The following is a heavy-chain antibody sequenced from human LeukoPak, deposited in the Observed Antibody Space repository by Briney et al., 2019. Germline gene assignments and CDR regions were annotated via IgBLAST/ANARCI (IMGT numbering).Heavy chain of an antibody. D-gene: IGHD2-2*01. J-gene: IGHJ6*02. CDR3: AKDQFQLPHGGYYYYYGMDV. V-gene: IGHV3-21*01. CDR1: GFTFSSYS. CDR2: ISSSSSYI. Sequence: GGSLRLSCAASGFTFSSYSMNWVRQAPGKGLEWVSSISSSSSYIYYADSVKGRFTISRDNAKNSLYLQMNSLRAEDTAVYYCAKDQFQLPHGGYYYYYGMDVWGQGTTVTVSS.